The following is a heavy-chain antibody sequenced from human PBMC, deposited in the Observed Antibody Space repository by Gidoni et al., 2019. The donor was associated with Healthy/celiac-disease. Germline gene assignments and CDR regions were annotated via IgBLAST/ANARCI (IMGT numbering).Heavy chain of an antibody. V-gene: IGHV3-21*01. CDR2: ISSSSSYI. J-gene: IGHJ4*02. CDR1: GFPFRSYS. D-gene: IGHD6-6*01. CDR3: ARDDSSSDPYYFDY. Sequence: EVQLVESGGGLVKPGGSLRLSCAASGFPFRSYSMNWVRQAPGKGLEWVSSISSSSSYIYHGDSVKGRFTISRDNAKNSLYLQMNSLRAEDTAVYYCARDDSSSDPYYFDYWGQGTLVTVSS.